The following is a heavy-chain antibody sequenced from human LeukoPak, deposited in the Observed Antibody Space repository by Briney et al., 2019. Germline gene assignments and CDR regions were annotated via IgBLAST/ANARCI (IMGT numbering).Heavy chain of an antibody. Sequence: PGGSLRLSCAASAFTFSSYAMHWVRQAPGKGLEWVAFIRYDGSNKYYADSVKGRFTISRDNSKNTLYLQMNSLRTEDTARYYCVKDHSDALRRFGELIRRTRDGYFHYWGQGTLVVVSS. D-gene: IGHD3-10*01. V-gene: IGHV3-30*02. CDR1: AFTFSSYA. CDR3: VKDHSDALRRFGELIRRTRDGYFHY. J-gene: IGHJ4*02. CDR2: IRYDGSNK.